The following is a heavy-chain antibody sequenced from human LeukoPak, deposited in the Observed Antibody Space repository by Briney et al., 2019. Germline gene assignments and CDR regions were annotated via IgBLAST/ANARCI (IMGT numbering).Heavy chain of an antibody. CDR2: IHQSGDT. V-gene: IGHV4-34*01. CDR3: ARPMVRGAPHKYWHFDL. Sequence: PSETLSLTCAVYGASFSGYYWSWIRQPPGKGLEWIGDIHQSGDTNYNPSLKSRVSISVDTSKNRFSLKLTSVTAADTAVYYCARPMVRGAPHKYWHFDLWGRGTLVTVSS. CDR1: GASFSGYY. D-gene: IGHD3-10*01. J-gene: IGHJ2*01.